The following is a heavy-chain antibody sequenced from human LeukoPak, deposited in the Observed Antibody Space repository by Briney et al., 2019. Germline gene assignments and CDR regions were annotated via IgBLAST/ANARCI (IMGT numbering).Heavy chain of an antibody. CDR2: ISPRGGGT. CDR3: AKARGSYSQFDY. CDR1: GFTFSKYG. V-gene: IGHV3-23*01. J-gene: IGHJ4*02. D-gene: IGHD1-26*01. Sequence: GGTLRLSCAASGFTFSKYGMNWVRQAPGKGLEWLSGISPRGGGTYYADSVKGRFTISRDSSKNTLYLQMNSLRAEDTAIYYCAKARGSYSQFDYWGQGTLVTVSS.